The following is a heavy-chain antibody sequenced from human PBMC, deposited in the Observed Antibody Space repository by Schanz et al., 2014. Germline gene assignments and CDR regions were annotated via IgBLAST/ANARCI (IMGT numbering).Heavy chain of an antibody. D-gene: IGHD3-10*01. V-gene: IGHV3-33*08. Sequence: QVQLVESGGGVVQPGRALSLSYAASGFTLSSYAMHWVRQAPGKGLEWVAVIWYDGSNKYYADSVKGRFTISRDNSKNTLYLQMNSLRAEDTAVYYCARLPVGYGSGVWDVWGQGTTVTVSS. J-gene: IGHJ6*02. CDR3: ARLPVGYGSGVWDV. CDR1: GFTLSSYA. CDR2: IWYDGSNK.